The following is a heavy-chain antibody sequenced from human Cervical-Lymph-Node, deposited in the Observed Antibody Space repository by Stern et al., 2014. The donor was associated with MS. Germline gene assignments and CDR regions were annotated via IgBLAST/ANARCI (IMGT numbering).Heavy chain of an antibody. CDR2: ISAYNGNT. J-gene: IGHJ4*02. D-gene: IGHD5-18*01. CDR3: ARHPGRGYSYSLFDY. Sequence: QVQLVQSGAEVKKPGASVKVSCKASGYTFTSYGISLVRQAPVQGIEWMGWISAYNGNTNYAQKLQGRVTMTTDTSTSTAYMELRSLRSDDTAVYYCARHPGRGYSYSLFDYWGQGTLVTVSS. CDR1: GYTFTSYG. V-gene: IGHV1-18*04.